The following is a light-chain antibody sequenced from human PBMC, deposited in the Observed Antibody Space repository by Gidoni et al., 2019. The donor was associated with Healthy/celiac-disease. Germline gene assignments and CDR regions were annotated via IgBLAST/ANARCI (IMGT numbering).Light chain of an antibody. V-gene: IGLV1-47*01. CDR3: AAWDDSLSGWV. J-gene: IGLJ3*02. CDR1: SSNSGSNY. CDR2: RNN. Sequence: QSVLTQPPSASGTPGQRVTISWSGRSSNSGSNYVYWYQQLPGTAPKLLIYRNNQRPSGVPDRFSGSKSGTSASLAISGLRSEDEADYYCAAWDDSLSGWVFGGGTKLTVL.